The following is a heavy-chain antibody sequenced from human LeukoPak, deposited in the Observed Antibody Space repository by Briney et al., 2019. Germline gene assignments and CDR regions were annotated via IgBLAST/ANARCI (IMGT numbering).Heavy chain of an antibody. Sequence: PGGSPRLSCAASGFTFYDYAMHWVRQAPGKGLEWVSLISGDGGSTYYADSVRGRFTISRDNSKNSLYLQMDSLRTEDTAFYYCAKEIDTLGTNAFDIWGQGTMVTVSS. CDR1: GFTFYDYA. V-gene: IGHV3-43*02. J-gene: IGHJ3*02. CDR2: ISGDGGST. D-gene: IGHD2-15*01. CDR3: AKEIDTLGTNAFDI.